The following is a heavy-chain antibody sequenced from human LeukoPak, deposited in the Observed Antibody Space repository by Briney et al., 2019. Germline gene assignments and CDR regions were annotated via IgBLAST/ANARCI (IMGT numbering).Heavy chain of an antibody. J-gene: IGHJ5*02. D-gene: IGHD3-22*01. CDR3: ARDLGQYYDTSDNWFDP. CDR1: GFTFNGHW. V-gene: IGHV3-30*03. Sequence: GGSLRLSCEASGFTFNGHWMHWVRQAPGKGLVWVAVISYDGSNKYYADSVKGRFTISRDNSKNTLYLQMNSLRAEDTAVYYCARDLGQYYDTSDNWFDPWGQGTRVTVSS. CDR2: ISYDGSNK.